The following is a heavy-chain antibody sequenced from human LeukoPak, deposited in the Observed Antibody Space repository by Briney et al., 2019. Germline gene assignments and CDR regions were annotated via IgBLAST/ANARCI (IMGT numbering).Heavy chain of an antibody. Sequence: GGSLRLFCAASGFTFSSYEMNWGRQAPGKGLEWGSYISSSGSTIYYADSVKGRFTISRDNAKNSLYLQMNSLRAEDTAVYYCAELGITMIGGVWGKGTTVTISS. CDR1: GFTFSSYE. J-gene: IGHJ6*04. V-gene: IGHV3-48*03. D-gene: IGHD3-10*02. CDR2: ISSSGSTI. CDR3: AELGITMIGGV.